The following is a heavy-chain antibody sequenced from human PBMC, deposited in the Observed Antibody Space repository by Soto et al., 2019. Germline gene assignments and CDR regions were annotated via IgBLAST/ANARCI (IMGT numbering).Heavy chain of an antibody. Sequence: EVQLVESGGGLVQHGGSLRLSCEASGFTFSIYWMSWVRQAPGKGLEWVANIKQDGSDKHYVDSVKGRFTISRDNAKNSLYLQMNSLRAEDTAVYYCARDTGWYRLDYWGQGTLVTVSP. CDR2: IKQDGSDK. J-gene: IGHJ4*02. CDR1: GFTFSIYW. CDR3: ARDTGWYRLDY. V-gene: IGHV3-7*04. D-gene: IGHD6-19*01.